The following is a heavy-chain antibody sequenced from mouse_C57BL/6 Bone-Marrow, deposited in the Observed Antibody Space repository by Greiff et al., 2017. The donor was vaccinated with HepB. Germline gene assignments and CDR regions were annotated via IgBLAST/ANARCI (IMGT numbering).Heavy chain of an antibody. D-gene: IGHD1-1*01. CDR1: GYTFTSYG. CDR3: ARKVGGPMDY. CDR2: IYPRSGNT. V-gene: IGHV1-81*01. Sequence: VNVVESGAELARPGASVKLSCKASGYTFTSYGISWVKQRTGQGLEWIGEIYPRSGNTYYNEKFKGKATLTADKSSSTAYMELRSLTSEDSAVYFCARKVGGPMDYWGQGTSVTVSS. J-gene: IGHJ4*01.